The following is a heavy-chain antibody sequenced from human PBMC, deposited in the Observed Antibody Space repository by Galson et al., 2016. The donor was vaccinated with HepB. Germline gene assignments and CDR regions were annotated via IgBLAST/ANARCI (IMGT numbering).Heavy chain of an antibody. CDR3: AREDSGGSSWYGAGIDY. Sequence: SLRLSCAASGFIFSSYEFNWVRQAPGKGLEWVSKISSSGKTIFYADSVKGRFSMSRDNAKNSLYLQMNSLRANDTAIYYCAREDSGGSSWYGAGIDYWGQGIMVTVSS. J-gene: IGHJ4*02. CDR2: ISSSGKTI. D-gene: IGHD6-13*01. CDR1: GFIFSSYE. V-gene: IGHV3-48*03.